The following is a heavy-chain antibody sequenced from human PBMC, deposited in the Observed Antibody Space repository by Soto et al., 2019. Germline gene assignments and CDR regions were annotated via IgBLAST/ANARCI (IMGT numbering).Heavy chain of an antibody. Sequence: QITLKESGPTLVKPTQTLTLTCAFSGFSLNTPGVGVGWIRQPPGKALEWLALIYWDDDKRYSPSLEGRLTTTKHPSRTHVALTMTNLDPVDTATYYWAHRPLPSEVYFDLWGRGTLVTVSS. CDR2: IYWDDDK. V-gene: IGHV2-5*02. CDR3: AHRPLPSEVYFDL. J-gene: IGHJ2*01. CDR1: GFSLNTPGVG.